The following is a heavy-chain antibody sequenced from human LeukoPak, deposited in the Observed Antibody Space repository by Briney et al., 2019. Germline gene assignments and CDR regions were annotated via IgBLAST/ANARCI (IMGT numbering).Heavy chain of an antibody. Sequence: SGGSVRLSCVASGFTLSSYWMSWVRQAPGKGLEWVANIRQDGSEKHYVDSVRGRFTISRDNAENSLYLQMNSLRAEDTAVYYCARYCSSNGCPEYHFGCWGQGTLVTVSS. CDR2: IRQDGSEK. V-gene: IGHV3-7*01. CDR3: ARYCSSNGCPEYHFGC. CDR1: GFTLSSYW. J-gene: IGHJ4*02. D-gene: IGHD2-2*01.